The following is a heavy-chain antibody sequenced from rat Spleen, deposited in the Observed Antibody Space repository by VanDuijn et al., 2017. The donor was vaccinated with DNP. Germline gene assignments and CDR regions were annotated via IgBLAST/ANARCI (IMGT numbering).Heavy chain of an antibody. J-gene: IGHJ4*01. CDR3: AREDNSGTYAMDA. V-gene: IGHV5-34*01. D-gene: IGHD4-3*01. CDR2: ISSSSSYI. CDR1: GFTFSNYG. Sequence: EVQLVESGGGLVQPGRSLKLSCLASGFTFSNYGMNWIRQAPGKGLEWVASISSSSSYIYYADTVKGRFTISRENAKNTLYLQMTSLRSEDTALYYCAREDNSGTYAMDAWGQGTSVTVSS.